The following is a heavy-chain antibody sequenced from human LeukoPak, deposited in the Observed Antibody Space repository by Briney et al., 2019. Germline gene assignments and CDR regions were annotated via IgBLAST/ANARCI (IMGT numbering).Heavy chain of an antibody. CDR1: GGSISSSSYY. CDR3: ARRRGYSYGGVDY. Sequence: PSETLSLTCTVSGGSISSSSYYWGWIRQPPGKGLECIGSIYYGGSTYYNPSLKSRVTISVDTSKNQFSLKLSSVTAADTAVYYCARRRGYSYGGVDYWGQGTLVTVSS. J-gene: IGHJ4*02. CDR2: IYYGGST. V-gene: IGHV4-39*01. D-gene: IGHD5-18*01.